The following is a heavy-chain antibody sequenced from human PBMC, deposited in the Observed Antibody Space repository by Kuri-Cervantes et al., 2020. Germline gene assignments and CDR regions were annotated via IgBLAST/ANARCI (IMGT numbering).Heavy chain of an antibody. Sequence: ETLSLTCAVYGGSFCGYYWSWSRQPPGKGLEWSGEINHSGSTNYNPSLKSRVTISVDTSKNQFSLKLSSVAAADTAVYYCARGRDYYDSRGQELDYWGQGTLVTVSS. J-gene: IGHJ4*02. CDR1: GGSFCGYY. D-gene: IGHD3-22*01. V-gene: IGHV4-34*01. CDR3: ARGRDYYDSRGQELDY. CDR2: INHSGST.